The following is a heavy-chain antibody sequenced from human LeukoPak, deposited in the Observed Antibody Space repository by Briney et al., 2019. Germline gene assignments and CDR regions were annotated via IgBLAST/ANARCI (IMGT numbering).Heavy chain of an antibody. V-gene: IGHV4-4*07. CDR1: GGSLTGYY. CDR3: ARDFLLQSEGLFDY. J-gene: IGHJ4*02. D-gene: IGHD4-11*01. CDR2: FYISGST. Sequence: PSETLSLTCLVYGGSLTGYYWSWIRQPAGKGLEWIGRFYISGSTNYNPSLKSRVTMSVDTSKNQFSLRLNSVTAADTAVYYCARDFLLQSEGLFDYWGQGTLVTVSS.